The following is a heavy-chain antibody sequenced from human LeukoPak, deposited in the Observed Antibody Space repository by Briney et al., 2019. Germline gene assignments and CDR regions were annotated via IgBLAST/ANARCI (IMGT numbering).Heavy chain of an antibody. Sequence: PGGSLRLSCAASGFTFSGYSMNWVRQAPGKGLEWVSCISSNSSTIYYADSVKGRFTISRDNAKNSLYLQMNSLGDADTAAYYCAKTYYYDSSGRAIDYWGQGTLVTVSS. CDR1: GFTFSGYS. CDR3: AKTYYYDSSGRAIDY. V-gene: IGHV3-48*02. J-gene: IGHJ4*02. CDR2: ISSNSSTI. D-gene: IGHD3-22*01.